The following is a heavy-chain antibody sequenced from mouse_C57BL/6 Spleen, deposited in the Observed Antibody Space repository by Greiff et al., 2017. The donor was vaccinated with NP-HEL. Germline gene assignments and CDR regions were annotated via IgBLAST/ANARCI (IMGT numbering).Heavy chain of an antibody. Sequence: VKLQESGPELVKPGASVKISCKASGYAFSSSWMNWVKQRPGKGLEWIGRIYPGDGDTNYNGKFKGKATLTADKSSSTAYMQLSSLTSEDSAVYFCARGSYSNGNYYAMDYWGQGTSVTVSS. V-gene: IGHV1-82*01. CDR2: IYPGDGDT. CDR1: GYAFSSSW. CDR3: ARGSYSNGNYYAMDY. J-gene: IGHJ4*01. D-gene: IGHD2-5*01.